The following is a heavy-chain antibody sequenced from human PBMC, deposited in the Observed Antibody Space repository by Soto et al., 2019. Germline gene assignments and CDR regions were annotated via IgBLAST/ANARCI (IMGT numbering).Heavy chain of an antibody. CDR1: WFTFSSHW. Sequence: WGAPKPSFAAPWFTFSSHWMHWVPQAPSKGVGRGAVISYDGSNKYYADSVKGRFTISRDNSKNTLYLQMNSLRAEDTAVYYCAKDYGGYCSSTSCYAGIPPDYWGQGTLVTVS. V-gene: IGHV3-30*18. CDR3: AKDYGGYCSSTSCYAGIPPDY. CDR2: ISYDGSNK. J-gene: IGHJ4*02. D-gene: IGHD2-2*01.